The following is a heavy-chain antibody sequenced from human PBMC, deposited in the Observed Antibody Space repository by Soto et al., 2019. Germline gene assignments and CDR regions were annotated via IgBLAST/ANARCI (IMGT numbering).Heavy chain of an antibody. CDR1: WFSPSTSGMC. Sequence: XGPTLVKPTQTLTLTYTFSWFSPSTSGMCVSWIRQPPGKALEWLALIDWEDDKYYSTSLKTRLTISKDTSKNQVVLTMKNMDTVDTATYYCASSGGRHDRLYFDDWDQGTLVTVSS. CDR2: IDWEDDK. CDR3: ASSGGRHDRLYFDD. V-gene: IGHV2-70*01. D-gene: IGHD6-6*01. J-gene: IGHJ4*02.